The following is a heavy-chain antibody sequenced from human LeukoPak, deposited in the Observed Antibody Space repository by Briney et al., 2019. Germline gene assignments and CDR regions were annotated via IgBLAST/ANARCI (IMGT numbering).Heavy chain of an antibody. Sequence: GGSLRLSCAASGFTFDDYAMPWVRQAPGKGLEWVSGISWNSGSIGYADSVKGRFTISRDNAKNSLYLQMNSLRAEDTALYYCAKGGLGLGDPEPGYYFDYWGQGTLVTVSS. CDR3: AKGGLGLGDPEPGYYFDY. V-gene: IGHV3-9*01. J-gene: IGHJ4*02. D-gene: IGHD3-16*01. CDR2: ISWNSGSI. CDR1: GFTFDDYA.